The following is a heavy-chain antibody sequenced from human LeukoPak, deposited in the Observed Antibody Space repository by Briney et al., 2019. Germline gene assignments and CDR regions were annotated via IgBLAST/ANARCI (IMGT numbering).Heavy chain of an antibody. Sequence: GGSLRLSCAASGFTFSSYWMHWVRQAPGKGLVWVSRINSDGSSTSYADSVKGRFTISRDNAKNTLYLQMNSLRAEDTAVYYCARRLVTALYYYYGMDVWGQGTTVTVSS. CDR3: ARRLVTALYYYYGMDV. D-gene: IGHD2-21*02. J-gene: IGHJ6*02. CDR2: INSDGSST. CDR1: GFTFSSYW. V-gene: IGHV3-74*01.